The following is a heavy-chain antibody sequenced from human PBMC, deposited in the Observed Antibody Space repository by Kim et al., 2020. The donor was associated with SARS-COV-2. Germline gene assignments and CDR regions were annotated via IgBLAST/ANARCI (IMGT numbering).Heavy chain of an antibody. D-gene: IGHD3-3*01. CDR1: GFTFSNAW. CDR2: IKSKTDGGTT. V-gene: IGHV3-15*01. Sequence: LSLTCAASGFTFSNAWMSWVRQAPGKGLEWVGRIKSKTDGGTTDYAAPVKGRFTISRDDSKNTLYLQMNSLKTEDTAVYYCTAEYDFWSGYHSYYYYGMYVWGQGTTVTVSS. CDR3: TAEYDFWSGYHSYYYYGMYV. J-gene: IGHJ6*02.